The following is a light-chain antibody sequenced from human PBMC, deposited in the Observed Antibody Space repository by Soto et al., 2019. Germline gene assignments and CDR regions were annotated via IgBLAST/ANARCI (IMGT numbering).Light chain of an antibody. Sequence: IVMTQSPATLSVSPGERATLSCRASQSVSSNLAWYQQKPGQAPRLLIYGASTRATGIPARFSGSGSGTEFTLTISSLPSEDFAIYYCQQYNNWPRTFGQGTKVDIK. V-gene: IGKV3-15*01. CDR1: QSVSSN. CDR2: GAS. CDR3: QQYNNWPRT. J-gene: IGKJ1*01.